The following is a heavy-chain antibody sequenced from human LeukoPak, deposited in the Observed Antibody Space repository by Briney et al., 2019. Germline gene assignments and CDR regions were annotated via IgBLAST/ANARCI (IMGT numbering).Heavy chain of an antibody. Sequence: ASVKVSCKASGYTFTSYGISWVRQAPGQGLEWMGWISAYNGNTNYAQKLQGRVTMTTDTSTSTAYMELRSLRSDDTAVYYCAKLRYYYGSGTDFDYWGQGTLVTVSS. D-gene: IGHD3-10*01. CDR1: GYTFTSYG. CDR2: ISAYNGNT. CDR3: AKLRYYYGSGTDFDY. V-gene: IGHV1-18*01. J-gene: IGHJ4*02.